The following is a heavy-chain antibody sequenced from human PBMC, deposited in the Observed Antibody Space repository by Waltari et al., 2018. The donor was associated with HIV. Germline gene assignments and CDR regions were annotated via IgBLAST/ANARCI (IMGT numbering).Heavy chain of an antibody. V-gene: IGHV4-39*01. D-gene: IGHD6-13*01. CDR3: ARPYSSSCYYFDS. CDR1: GGSISSSSYY. Sequence: QLQLQESGPGLVKPSETLSLICTVSGGSISSSSYYWGWIPQPPGKGREWIGSIYYSGGTYYNPSLTSRVTISVYTSKTQSSLKLRSVTAADTAVYYCARPYSSSCYYFDSWGQGTLVTVSS. J-gene: IGHJ4*02. CDR2: IYYSGGT.